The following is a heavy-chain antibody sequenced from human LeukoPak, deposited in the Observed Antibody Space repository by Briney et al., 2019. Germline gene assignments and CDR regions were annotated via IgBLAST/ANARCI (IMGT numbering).Heavy chain of an antibody. V-gene: IGHV4-4*07. J-gene: IGHJ6*03. CDR1: GGSISSYY. CDR2: IYTSGST. Sequence: SETLSLTCTVSGGSISSYYWSWIRQPAGKGLEWIGRIYTSGSTNYNPSLKSRVTISVDTSKNQFSLKLSSVTAADTAVYYCARGERGYSSSWYGSYYYYYMDVWGKGTTVTVSS. CDR3: ARGERGYSSSWYGSYYYYYMDV. D-gene: IGHD6-13*01.